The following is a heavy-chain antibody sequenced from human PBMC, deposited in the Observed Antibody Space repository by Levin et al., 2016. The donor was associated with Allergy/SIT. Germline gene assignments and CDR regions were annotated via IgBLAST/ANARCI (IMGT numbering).Heavy chain of an antibody. Sequence: GGSLRLSCAASGFTFSSYAMSWVRQAPGKGLEWVSAISGSGGSTYYADSVKGRFTISRDNSKNTLYLQMNSLRAEDTAVYYCAKDSRRYCSGGSCYPGVYYWGQGTLVTVSS. J-gene: IGHJ4*02. CDR3: AKDSRRYCSGGSCYPGVYY. CDR2: ISGSGGST. V-gene: IGHV3-23*01. CDR1: GFTFSSYA. D-gene: IGHD2-15*01.